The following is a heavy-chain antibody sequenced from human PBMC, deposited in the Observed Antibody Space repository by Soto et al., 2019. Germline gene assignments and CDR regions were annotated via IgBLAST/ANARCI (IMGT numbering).Heavy chain of an antibody. V-gene: IGHV4-34*01. Sequence: SETLSLTXAVYGGSFSGYYWSWIRQPPGKGLEWIGEINHSGSTNYNPSLKSRVTISVDTSKNQFSLKLSSVTAADTAVYYCARGRAGGYYDFWSGQRPQYYYYGMDVWGQGTTVTVSS. CDR1: GGSFSGYY. CDR3: ARGRAGGYYDFWSGQRPQYYYYGMDV. CDR2: INHSGST. J-gene: IGHJ6*02. D-gene: IGHD3-3*01.